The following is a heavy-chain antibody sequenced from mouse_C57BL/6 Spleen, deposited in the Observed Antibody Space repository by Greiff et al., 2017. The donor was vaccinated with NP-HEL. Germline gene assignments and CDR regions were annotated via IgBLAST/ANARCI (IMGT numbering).Heavy chain of an antibody. CDR3: ASPVVATDYYAMDY. D-gene: IGHD1-1*01. Sequence: VQGVESGPGLVQPSQSLSITCTVSGFSLTSYGVHWVRQSPGKGLEWLGVIWSGGSTDYNAAFISRLSISKDNSKSQVFFKMNSLQADDTAIYYCASPVVATDYYAMDYWGQGTSVTVSS. CDR1: GFSLTSYG. CDR2: IWSGGST. V-gene: IGHV2-2*01. J-gene: IGHJ4*01.